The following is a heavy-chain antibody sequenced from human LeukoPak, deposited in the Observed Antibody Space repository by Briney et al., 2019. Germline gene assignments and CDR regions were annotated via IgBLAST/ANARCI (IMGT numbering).Heavy chain of an antibody. CDR2: INPDSGGT. V-gene: IGHV1-2*02. Sequence: GASVTVSCKASGYTFTDYYIHWMRQAPGQGREWMGWINPDSGGTSYAQKFQGRVTMTRDTSISTVYVELSRLRSDDTAVYYCARSDSYTWFDPWGQGTLVTVSS. D-gene: IGHD2-15*01. CDR1: GYTFTDYY. CDR3: ARSDSYTWFDP. J-gene: IGHJ5*02.